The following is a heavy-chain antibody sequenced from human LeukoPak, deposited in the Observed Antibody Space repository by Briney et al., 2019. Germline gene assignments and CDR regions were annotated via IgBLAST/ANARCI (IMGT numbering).Heavy chain of an antibody. CDR1: GGSIPSYY. CDR2: LLYSEST. V-gene: IGHV4-59*01. Sequence: PSETLSLTCAISGGSIPSYYWSWIRQTPGKGLEWIGYLLYSESTNYNPSLKSRVTMSIDTSKNQFSLKLRSVTAADTAVYYCARGAYSNYLSVGYWGQGILVTVSS. J-gene: IGHJ4*02. CDR3: ARGAYSNYLSVGY. D-gene: IGHD4-11*01.